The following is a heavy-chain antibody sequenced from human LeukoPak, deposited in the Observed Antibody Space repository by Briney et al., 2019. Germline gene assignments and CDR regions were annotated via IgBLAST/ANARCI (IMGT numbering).Heavy chain of an antibody. Sequence: GGSLRLSCAASGFVVNDYYMTWIRLAPGKGLEWASYISSRDNLIYYADSVKGRFTISTDNAKNAVFLQLNRLTVEDTAVYYCAREQWFRWEFWGQGVLVTVSS. V-gene: IGHV3-11*01. CDR1: GFVVNDYY. CDR2: ISSRDNLI. CDR3: AREQWFRWEF. J-gene: IGHJ4*02. D-gene: IGHD3-10*01.